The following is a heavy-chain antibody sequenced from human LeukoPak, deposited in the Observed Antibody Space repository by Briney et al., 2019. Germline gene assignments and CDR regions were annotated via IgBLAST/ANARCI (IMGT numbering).Heavy chain of an antibody. V-gene: IGHV3-21*01. CDR1: GGSIRSSNHY. CDR3: AREPSFDY. Sequence: ETLSLTCAVSGGSIRSSNHYWGWIRQPPGKGLEWVSSISSSSSYIYYADSVKGRFTISRDNAKNSLYLQMNSLRAEDTAVYYCAREPSFDYWGQGTLVTVSS. J-gene: IGHJ4*02. CDR2: ISSSSSYI.